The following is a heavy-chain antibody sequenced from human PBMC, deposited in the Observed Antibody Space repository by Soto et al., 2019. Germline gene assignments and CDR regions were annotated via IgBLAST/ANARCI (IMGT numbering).Heavy chain of an antibody. CDR2: ISDGSTYT. CDR1: GFTFSDYY. CDR3: ARVSTSSWFLDY. V-gene: IGHV3-11*06. D-gene: IGHD6-13*01. J-gene: IGHJ4*02. Sequence: QVQLVESGGGLVKPGGSLRLSCAASGFTFSDYYMTWIRQAPGKGLEWVSHISDGSTYTTYSDSVKGRFTISRDNAKNSLYLQMNSLRAEDTAVYYCARVSTSSWFLDYWGQGTLVTVSS.